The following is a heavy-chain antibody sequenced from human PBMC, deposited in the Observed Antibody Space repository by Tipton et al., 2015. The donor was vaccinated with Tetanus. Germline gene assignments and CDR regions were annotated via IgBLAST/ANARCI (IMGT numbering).Heavy chain of an antibody. D-gene: IGHD5-24*01. J-gene: IGHJ4*02. V-gene: IGHV4-61*05. CDR3: AGYRVGWGGRGY. CDR1: GDSISSSHYY. Sequence: TLSLTCTVSGDSISSSHYYWGWVRQPPGKGLEWLGHTYDSGRINYNPSLKSRVTISVDASRNQFSLTLNSVTAADTAVYFCAGYRVGWGGRGYWGQGTLVTSPQ. CDR2: TYDSGRI.